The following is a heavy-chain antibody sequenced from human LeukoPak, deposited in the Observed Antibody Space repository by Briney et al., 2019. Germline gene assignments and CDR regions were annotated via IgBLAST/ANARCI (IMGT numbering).Heavy chain of an antibody. CDR1: GYTFTNHG. D-gene: IGHD2-21*02. V-gene: IGHV1-18*01. CDR2: ISAYNGNT. J-gene: IGHJ4*02. Sequence: ASVKVSCKASGYTFTNHGISWVRQAPGQGLEWMGWISAYNGNTNYAQKLQGRVTMTTDTSTSTAYMELRSLRSDDTAVYYCARDRGYCGGDCYSPDYWGQGTLVTVSS. CDR3: ARDRGYCGGDCYSPDY.